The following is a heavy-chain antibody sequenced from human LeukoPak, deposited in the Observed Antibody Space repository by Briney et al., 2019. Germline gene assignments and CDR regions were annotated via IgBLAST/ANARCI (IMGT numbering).Heavy chain of an antibody. J-gene: IGHJ3*02. CDR2: ISWNSGSI. Sequence: PGRSLRLSCAASGFTFDDYAMHWVRQAPGKGLEWVSGISWNSGSIGYADSVKGRFTISRDNAKNSLYLQMNSLRAEDTALYYCAKDFIRGSSPEGAFDIWAKGQWSPSLQ. D-gene: IGHD3-10*01. CDR1: GFTFDDYA. CDR3: AKDFIRGSSPEGAFDI. V-gene: IGHV3-9*01.